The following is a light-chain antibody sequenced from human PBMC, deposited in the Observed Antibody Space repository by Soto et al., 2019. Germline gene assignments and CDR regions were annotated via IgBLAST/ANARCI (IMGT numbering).Light chain of an antibody. Sequence: DLQMTQSPSSLSASVGDRVTITCRASQGFRNDLAWYQQKPGKAPKRLIYVASSLQSGVPSRFSGSGSGTEFTLTISSLQPEDSATYYCLQQNSYPLTFGGGTKVEIK. CDR1: QGFRND. CDR2: VAS. J-gene: IGKJ4*01. V-gene: IGKV1-17*01. CDR3: LQQNSYPLT.